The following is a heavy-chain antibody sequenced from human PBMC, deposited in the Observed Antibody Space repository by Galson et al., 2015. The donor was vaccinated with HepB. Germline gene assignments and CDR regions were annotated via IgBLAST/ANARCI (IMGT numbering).Heavy chain of an antibody. CDR3: ARQASSNWAPFDY. D-gene: IGHD6-13*01. CDR1: GYTFISYA. CDR2: INTYNGNT. Sequence: SVKVSCKASGYTFISYAMHWVRQAPGQGLEWVGRINTYNGNTRYSEKFQGRVTITRDTSASTGYLELSSPRFEDTAVYYCARQASSNWAPFDYWGPGTLVIVSS. V-gene: IGHV1-3*04. J-gene: IGHJ4*02.